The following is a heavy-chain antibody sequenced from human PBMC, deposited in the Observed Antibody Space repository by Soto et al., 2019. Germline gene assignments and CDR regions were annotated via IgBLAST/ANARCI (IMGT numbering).Heavy chain of an antibody. D-gene: IGHD1-26*01. CDR1: GFTFGSYG. V-gene: IGHV3-30*04. CDR2: ISYDGSEK. Sequence: GGSLRLSCGTSGFTFGSYGLHWVRQAPGKGLEWVALISYDGSEKYYADSVKGRFTISRENSRNSVYLQMNSLRREDTAVYYCARISGSYHMDYWGPGTLVTVSS. J-gene: IGHJ4*02. CDR3: ARISGSYHMDY.